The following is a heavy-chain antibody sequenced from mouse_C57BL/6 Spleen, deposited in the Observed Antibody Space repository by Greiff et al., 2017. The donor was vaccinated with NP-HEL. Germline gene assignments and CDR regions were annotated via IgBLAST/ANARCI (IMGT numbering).Heavy chain of an antibody. J-gene: IGHJ1*03. CDR2: IGPGSGST. CDR1: GYTFTDYY. Sequence: QVQLQQSGAELVKPGASVKISCKASGYTFTDYYINWVKQRPGQGLEWIGKIGPGSGSTYYNEKFKGKATLTAHKSSSTAYMQLSSLTSEDSAVYFCARKMYYGSSYVWYFDVWGTGTTVTVSS. V-gene: IGHV1-77*01. CDR3: ARKMYYGSSYVWYFDV. D-gene: IGHD1-1*01.